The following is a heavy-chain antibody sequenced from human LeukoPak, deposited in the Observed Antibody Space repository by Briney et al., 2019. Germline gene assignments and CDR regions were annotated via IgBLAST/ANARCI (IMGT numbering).Heavy chain of an antibody. J-gene: IGHJ4*02. Sequence: SETLSLTCSVSGGSISNYYWNWIRQPPGKGLEWIGYIYYSGSTNYNPSLKSRVTISVDTSKNQFSLKLSSVTAADTAVYYCARGLRYYYGSGSSYYFDYWGQGTLVTVSS. CDR1: GGSISNYY. V-gene: IGHV4-59*01. CDR3: ARGLRYYYGSGSSYYFDY. CDR2: IYYSGST. D-gene: IGHD3-10*01.